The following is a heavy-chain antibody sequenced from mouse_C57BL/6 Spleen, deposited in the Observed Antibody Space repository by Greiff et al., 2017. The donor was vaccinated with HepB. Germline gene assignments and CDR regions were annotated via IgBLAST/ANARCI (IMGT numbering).Heavy chain of an antibody. Sequence: QVQLQQSGPELVKPGASVKISCKASGYAFSSSWMNWVKQRPGKGLEWIGRIYPGDGDTNYKGKIKGKATLTADKSSSTAYMQLSSLTSEDSAVYFCARQDYSNPFDYWGQGTTLTVSS. D-gene: IGHD2-5*01. CDR3: ARQDYSNPFDY. CDR2: IYPGDGDT. V-gene: IGHV1-82*01. CDR1: GYAFSSSW. J-gene: IGHJ2*01.